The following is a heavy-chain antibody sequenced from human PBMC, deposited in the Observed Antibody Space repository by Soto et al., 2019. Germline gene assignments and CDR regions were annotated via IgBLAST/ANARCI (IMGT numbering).Heavy chain of an antibody. V-gene: IGHV4-59*08. D-gene: IGHD3-22*01. Sequence: SETLSLTCTVSGGSIRSYYWSWIRQPPGKGLEWIGYIYYSGTTNYNPSLKSRVTMSVDKSNNQFSLKLSSVTAADTAVYYCARPLYYYDSSGYPDWYFDLWGRGTLVTVSS. CDR3: ARPLYYYDSSGYPDWYFDL. CDR1: GGSIRSYY. CDR2: IYYSGTT. J-gene: IGHJ2*01.